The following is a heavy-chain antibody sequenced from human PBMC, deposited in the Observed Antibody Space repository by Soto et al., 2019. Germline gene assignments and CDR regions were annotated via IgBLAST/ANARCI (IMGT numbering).Heavy chain of an antibody. D-gene: IGHD1-26*01. CDR1: GGSISSGGYY. V-gene: IGHV4-31*03. CDR3: ARVSPGATIDY. Sequence: SETLSLTCTVSGGSISSGGYYWSWLRQHPGKGLEWIGYIYYSGSTYYNPSLKSRVTISVDTSKNQFSLKLSSVTAADTAVYYCARVSPGATIDYWGQGTLVTVSS. CDR2: IYYSGST. J-gene: IGHJ4*02.